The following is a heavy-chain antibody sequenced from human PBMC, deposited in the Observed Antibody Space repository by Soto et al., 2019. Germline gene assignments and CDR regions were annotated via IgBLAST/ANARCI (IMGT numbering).Heavy chain of an antibody. CDR1: GFTFSSYA. CDR2: ISGSGGST. J-gene: IGHJ4*02. Sequence: GGSLRLSCAASGFTFSSYAMSWVRQAPGKGLEWVSAISGSGGSTYYADSVKGRFTISRDNSKNTLYLQMNSLRAEDTAVYYCAKSGYDYIWGSYRYSSPFDYWGQGTLVTVSS. D-gene: IGHD3-16*02. CDR3: AKSGYDYIWGSYRYSSPFDY. V-gene: IGHV3-23*01.